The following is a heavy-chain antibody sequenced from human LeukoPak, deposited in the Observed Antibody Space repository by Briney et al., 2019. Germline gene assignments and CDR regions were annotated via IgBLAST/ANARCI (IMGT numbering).Heavy chain of an antibody. CDR2: IYHTGST. CDR3: ARGGVGPTTNWFDP. CDR1: GGSISGSGYY. D-gene: IGHD1-26*01. V-gene: IGHV4-30-2*01. Sequence: SQTLSLTCTVSGGSISGSGYYWSWIRQPPGKGLEWIGYIYHTGSTYYNPSLASRVTISVDRSKNQFSLRLTSVTAADTAVFYCARGGVGPTTNWFDPWGQGTLVTVSS. J-gene: IGHJ5*02.